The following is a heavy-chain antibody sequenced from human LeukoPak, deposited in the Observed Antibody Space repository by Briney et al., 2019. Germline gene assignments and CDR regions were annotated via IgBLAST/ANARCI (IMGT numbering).Heavy chain of an antibody. CDR1: GGSISSGSYY. J-gene: IGHJ4*02. CDR2: IYTSGST. D-gene: IGHD3-22*01. Sequence: SETLSLTCTVSGGSISSGSYYWSWIRQPAGKGLEWIGRIYTSGSTNYNPSLKSRVTISVDTSKNQFSLKLSSVTAADTAVYYCAREMIADSSKDYWGQGTLVTVSS. V-gene: IGHV4-61*02. CDR3: AREMIADSSKDY.